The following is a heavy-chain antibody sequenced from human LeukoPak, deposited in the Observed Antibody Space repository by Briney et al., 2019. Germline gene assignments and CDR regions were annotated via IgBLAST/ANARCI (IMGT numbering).Heavy chain of an antibody. J-gene: IGHJ4*02. Sequence: SETLSLTCTVSGGSLSGHYWGWIRQPPGKGLEWIGSIYHSGSTYYNPSPKSRVTISVDTSKNQFSLKLSSVTAADTAVYYCAGHNYYDSSGYYKGEGYFDYWGQGTLVTVSS. D-gene: IGHD3-22*01. CDR1: GGSLSGHY. V-gene: IGHV4-38-2*02. CDR3: AGHNYYDSSGYYKGEGYFDY. CDR2: IYHSGST.